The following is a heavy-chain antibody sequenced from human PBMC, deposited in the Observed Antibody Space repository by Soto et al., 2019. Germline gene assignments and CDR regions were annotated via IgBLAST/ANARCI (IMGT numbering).Heavy chain of an antibody. CDR2: LNNVGYI. Sequence: EMQLLESGGGLVQPGGSLRLSCTASGFTFSNYAMTWVRQATGKGLNWVSTLNNVGYIYDADSVKGSFTTSRDDARNTVYRQMNSLGVEDTAVYYCAKRGGGSDRYNYGMDVWGQGTTVIVSS. J-gene: IGHJ6*02. CDR3: AKRGGGSDRYNYGMDV. CDR1: GFTFSNYA. D-gene: IGHD6-19*01. V-gene: IGHV3-23*01.